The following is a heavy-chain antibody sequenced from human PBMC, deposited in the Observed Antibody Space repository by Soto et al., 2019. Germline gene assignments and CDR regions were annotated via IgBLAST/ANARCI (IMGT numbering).Heavy chain of an antibody. J-gene: IGHJ5*02. CDR1: GYSISSGYY. CDR2: IYHSGST. Sequence: SETLSLTCTVSGYSISSGYYWGWIRQPPGKGLEWIGSIYHSGSTYYNPSLKSRVTISVDTSKNQFSLKLSSVTAADTAVYYCAKVGYCGGDCYSWFDPWGQGTLVTVSS. CDR3: AKVGYCGGDCYSWFDP. D-gene: IGHD2-21*02. V-gene: IGHV4-38-2*02.